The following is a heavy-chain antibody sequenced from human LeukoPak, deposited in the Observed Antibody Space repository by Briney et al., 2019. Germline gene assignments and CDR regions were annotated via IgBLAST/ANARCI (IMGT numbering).Heavy chain of an antibody. J-gene: IGHJ4*02. V-gene: IGHV4-4*07. CDR2: IYTSGST. CDR1: GGSISSYY. Sequence: PSETLSLTCTVSGGSISSYYWSWIRQPAGKGLEWIGRIYTSGSTNYNPSLKSRVTISVDTSKNQFSLKLSSVTAADTAVYYCARHSQRWGYNWNDEKHFDYWGQGTLVTVSS. CDR3: ARHSQRWGYNWNDEKHFDY. D-gene: IGHD1-20*01.